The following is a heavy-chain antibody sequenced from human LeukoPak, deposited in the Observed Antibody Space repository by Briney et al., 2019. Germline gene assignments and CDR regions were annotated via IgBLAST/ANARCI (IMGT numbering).Heavy chain of an antibody. D-gene: IGHD1-26*01. CDR1: GFTFSSYA. J-gene: IGHJ6*03. CDR3: ARAGPSGSYFSREYYYYMDV. V-gene: IGHV3-64*01. Sequence: PGGSLRLSCAASGFTFSSYAMHWVRQAPGKGLEYVSAISSNGGSTYYANSVKGRFTISRDNTKNTLYLQMNSLRAEDTAVYYCARAGPSGSYFSREYYYYMDVWGKGTTVTVSS. CDR2: ISSNGGST.